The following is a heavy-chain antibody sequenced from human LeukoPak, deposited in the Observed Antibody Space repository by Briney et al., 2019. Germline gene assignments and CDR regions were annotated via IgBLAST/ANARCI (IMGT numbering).Heavy chain of an antibody. Sequence: GGSLRLSCAASGFTFSPYGMGWVRQAPGKGLEWVSSIGVGGTYYADSVKGRFTISRDNSKSTLYLEMNGLRAEDTAVYYCARDWGPYNWFDPWGQGTLVTVSS. CDR3: ARDWGPYNWFDP. CDR2: IGVGGT. J-gene: IGHJ5*02. CDR1: GFTFSPYG. V-gene: IGHV3-23*01. D-gene: IGHD3-16*01.